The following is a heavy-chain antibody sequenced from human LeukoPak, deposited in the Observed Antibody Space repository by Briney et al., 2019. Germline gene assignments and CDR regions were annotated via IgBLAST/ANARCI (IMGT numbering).Heavy chain of an antibody. V-gene: IGHV4-59*01. J-gene: IGHJ4*02. Sequence: SETLSLTCTVSGGSISSYYWSWIRQPPGKGLEWIGYIYYSGSTNYNPSLKSRVTISVDTSKNQFSLKLSSVTAADTAVYYCARGSRRWLQFRRAYYFDYWGQGTLVTVSS. CDR2: IYYSGST. D-gene: IGHD5-24*01. CDR1: GGSISSYY. CDR3: ARGSRRWLQFRRAYYFDY.